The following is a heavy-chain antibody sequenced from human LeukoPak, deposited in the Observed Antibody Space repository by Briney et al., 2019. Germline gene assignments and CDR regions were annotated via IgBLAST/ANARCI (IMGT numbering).Heavy chain of an antibody. J-gene: IGHJ4*02. CDR1: GGSFSGYY. CDR2: INHSGST. Sequence: SETLSLTCAVYGGSFSGYYWSWIRQPPGKGLEWIGEINHSGSTNYNPSLKSRVTISVDTSKNQFSLKLSSVTAADTAVYYCARGFPEGVRGVISDYWGQGTLVTVSS. CDR3: ARGFPEGVRGVISDY. V-gene: IGHV4-34*01. D-gene: IGHD3-10*01.